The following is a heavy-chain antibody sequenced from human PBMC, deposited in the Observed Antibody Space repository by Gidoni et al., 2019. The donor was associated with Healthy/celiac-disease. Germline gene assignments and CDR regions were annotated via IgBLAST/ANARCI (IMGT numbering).Heavy chain of an antibody. CDR3: ARLGNYYDSSGYYFSSMAPEPLNWFDP. CDR1: VYSLTSYW. Sequence: VQSGAEVKKPGESLKISCKGFVYSLTSYWSGWVRQMPGKGLVWTGIIYPGDSDTRYSPSFQGQVTISADKSISTAYLQWSSLKASDTAMYYCARLGNYYDSSGYYFSSMAPEPLNWFDPWGQGTLVTVSS. D-gene: IGHD3-22*01. J-gene: IGHJ5*02. CDR2: IYPGDSDT. V-gene: IGHV5-51*03.